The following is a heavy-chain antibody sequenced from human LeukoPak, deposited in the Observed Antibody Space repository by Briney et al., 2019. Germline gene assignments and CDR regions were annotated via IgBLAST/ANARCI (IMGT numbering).Heavy chain of an antibody. J-gene: IGHJ5*02. CDR1: GFSFSSYW. V-gene: IGHV3-7*01. D-gene: IGHD2-21*02. Sequence: PGGSLRLSCAASGFSFSSYWMTWVRQAPGKGLEWVANIKQDGSEKYYVDSVMGRFTISRDNAKNSLYLQMNSLRAEDTAVYYCARDLAYCGGDCYPWGQGTPVTVSS. CDR3: ARDLAYCGGDCYP. CDR2: IKQDGSEK.